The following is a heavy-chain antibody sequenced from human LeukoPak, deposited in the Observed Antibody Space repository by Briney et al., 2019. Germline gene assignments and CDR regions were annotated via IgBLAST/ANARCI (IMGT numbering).Heavy chain of an antibody. Sequence: KPSETLSLTCTVSGGSISSYYWSWIRQPPGKGLEWIGYIYYSGSTNYNPSLKSRVTISVDTSKNQFSLKLSSVTAADTAVYYCARVNPGDWFDPWGQGTLVTVSS. CDR1: GGSISSYY. CDR3: ARVNPGDWFDP. J-gene: IGHJ5*02. CDR2: IYYSGST. V-gene: IGHV4-59*01.